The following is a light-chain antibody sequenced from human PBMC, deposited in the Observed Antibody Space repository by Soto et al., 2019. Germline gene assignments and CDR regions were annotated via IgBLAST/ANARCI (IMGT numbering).Light chain of an antibody. Sequence: EIVMTQSPATLSVSPRERARFSCRASQSIRSNLAWYQQKPGQAPRLLIYGASTRATGIPARFSGSGSGTEFILTISSLQYEDFEVYYCQQYNNWPLTLGGGTKVDIK. CDR1: QSIRSN. J-gene: IGKJ4*01. CDR3: QQYNNWPLT. CDR2: GAS. V-gene: IGKV3-15*01.